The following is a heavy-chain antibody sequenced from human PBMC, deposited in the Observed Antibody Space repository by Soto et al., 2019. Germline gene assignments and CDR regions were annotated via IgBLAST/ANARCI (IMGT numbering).Heavy chain of an antibody. CDR2: IYPGDSDT. CDR3: ARRTTLVKDAFDI. Sequence: GVPLKIWCKGSGDSFTSYWIGWVRQMPGKGLEWMGIIYPGDSDTRYSPSFQGQVTISADKSISTAYLQWSSLKASDTAMYYCARRTTLVKDAFDIWGQGTMVTVSS. D-gene: IGHD3-9*01. CDR1: GDSFTSYW. V-gene: IGHV5-51*01. J-gene: IGHJ3*02.